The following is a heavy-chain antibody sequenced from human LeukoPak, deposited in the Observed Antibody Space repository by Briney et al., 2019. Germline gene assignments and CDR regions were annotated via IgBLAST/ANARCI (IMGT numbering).Heavy chain of an antibody. CDR1: GYTFTSYY. J-gene: IGHJ4*02. CDR2: INPSGGST. V-gene: IGHV1-46*01. D-gene: IGHD5-18*01. Sequence: ASVKVSCKASGYTFTSYYMHWVRQAPGQGLEWMGRINPSGGSTSYAQKFQGRVTMTRDTSTSTAYMELSSLRSEDTAVYYCARDGSGYSYENKPFDYWGQGTLVTVSS. CDR3: ARDGSGYSYENKPFDY.